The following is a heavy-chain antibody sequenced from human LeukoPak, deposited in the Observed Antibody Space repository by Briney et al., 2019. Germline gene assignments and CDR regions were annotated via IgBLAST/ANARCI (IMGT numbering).Heavy chain of an antibody. CDR1: GGSISSSY. CDR2: IYYSGST. CDR3: ARQGPLTTAVTTRTNPFDY. Sequence: SETLSLTCTVSGGSISSSYWSWIRQPPGKGLEWIGYIYYSGSTNYNPSLKSRVTISVDTSKNQFSLKLNSVTAADTAVYYCARQGPLTTAVTTRTNPFDYWGQGTLVTASS. V-gene: IGHV4-59*08. D-gene: IGHD4-11*01. J-gene: IGHJ4*02.